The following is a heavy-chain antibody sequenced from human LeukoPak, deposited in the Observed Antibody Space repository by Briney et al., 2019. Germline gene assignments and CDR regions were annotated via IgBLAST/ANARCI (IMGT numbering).Heavy chain of an antibody. V-gene: IGHV3-48*01. J-gene: IGHJ4*01. CDR1: GFNFIDYS. CDR2: IGISSGNT. D-gene: IGHD5-12*01. CDR3: ARDHRYAFDN. Sequence: GGSLRLSCAASGFNFIDYSMNWVRQAPGKGLEWISYIGISSGNTKYADSAKGRFTISRDKARNSLYLQMNSLRVEDTAVYYCARDHRYAFDNWGHGTLVTLSS.